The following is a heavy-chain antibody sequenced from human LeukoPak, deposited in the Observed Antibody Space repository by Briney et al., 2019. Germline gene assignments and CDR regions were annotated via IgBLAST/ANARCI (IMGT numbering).Heavy chain of an antibody. CDR1: GYTFTSYG. CDR3: ANSGYESSGLWYFDY. Sequence: ASVKVSCKASGYTFTSYGISWVRQAPGQGLEWMGWISAYNGNTNYAQKLQGRVTMTTDTSTSTAYMELRSLRSDDTAVYHCANSGYESSGLWYFDYWGQGTLVTVSS. D-gene: IGHD3-22*01. CDR2: ISAYNGNT. V-gene: IGHV1-18*01. J-gene: IGHJ4*02.